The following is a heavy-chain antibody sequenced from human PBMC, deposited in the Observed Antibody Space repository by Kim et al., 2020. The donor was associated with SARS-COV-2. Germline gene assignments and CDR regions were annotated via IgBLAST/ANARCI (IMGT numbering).Heavy chain of an antibody. CDR1: GGSISASSYY. V-gene: IGHV4-39*02. J-gene: IGHJ5*02. CDR3: ARDWYYGAGSPFVWFDP. Sequence: SETLSLTCSVSGGSISASSYYWAWIRQPPGKGLEWIGSMYSGGDTYYNSSLKSRVTMSVDTSKNEISLTLTSATASDTAVYYCARDWYYGAGSPFVWFDP. D-gene: IGHD3-10*01. CDR2: MYSGGDT.